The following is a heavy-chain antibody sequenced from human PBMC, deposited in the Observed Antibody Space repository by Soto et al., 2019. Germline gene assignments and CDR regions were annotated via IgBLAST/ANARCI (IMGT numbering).Heavy chain of an antibody. CDR1: GASIRGYY. CDR3: ARHGLTAYMVYYFDF. J-gene: IGHJ4*02. Sequence: SETLSLTCTVSGASIRGYYWSWIRQPPGKALEWIGIIYYSGSTYHNPSLKSRISISVDTSKNQFSLNLTSVTAADTAVYYCARHGLTAYMVYYFDFWGQGTLVTVSS. CDR2: IYYSGST. D-gene: IGHD3-16*01. V-gene: IGHV4-59*04.